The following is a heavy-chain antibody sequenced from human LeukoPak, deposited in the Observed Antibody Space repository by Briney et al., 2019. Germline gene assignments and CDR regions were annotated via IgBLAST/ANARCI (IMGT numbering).Heavy chain of an antibody. CDR2: ISAYNANT. D-gene: IGHD2-15*01. CDR3: ARVAPNRRYCSGGSCLNYFDY. J-gene: IGHJ4*02. CDR1: GYTFTSYG. Sequence: GASVKVSCKASGYTFTSYGISWVRQAPGQGLEWMGWISAYNANTKYAQKLQGRVTMTTDTSTSTAYMELRSLRSDDTAVYYCARVAPNRRYCSGGSCLNYFDYWGQGTLVTVSS. V-gene: IGHV1-18*01.